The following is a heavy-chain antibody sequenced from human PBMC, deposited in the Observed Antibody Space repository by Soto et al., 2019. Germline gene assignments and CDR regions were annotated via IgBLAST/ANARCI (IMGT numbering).Heavy chain of an antibody. CDR1: GGSFSGYQ. V-gene: IGHV4-34*01. D-gene: IGHD2-21*01. CDR3: ARDGDGCIHP. Sequence: QVQLQQWGAGLLKPSETLSLTCAVYGGSFSGYQWSWIRQPPGKGLEWIGEINPSGTTNYNPSLKGRVTISIDTSKNQFSLKLSSVTAADTAAYFCARDGDGCIHPWGQGTLVTVSS. J-gene: IGHJ5*02. CDR2: INPSGTT.